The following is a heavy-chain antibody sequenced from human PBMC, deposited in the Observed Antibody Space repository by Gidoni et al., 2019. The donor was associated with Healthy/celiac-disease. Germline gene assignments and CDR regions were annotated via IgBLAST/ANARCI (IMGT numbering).Heavy chain of an antibody. CDR2: LYTSGST. Sequence: QVQLQESRPGLVTPSQTLSLTCTVSGRSTSSGSDYWRWIRQPAGKGLAWIGRLYTSGSTNYNPPLKSRVTMSVDTSKNQFSLKLSSVTAADTAVYYCARGAHYDFSLDYWGQGTLVTVSS. V-gene: IGHV4-61*02. CDR1: GRSTSSGSDY. D-gene: IGHD3-3*01. CDR3: ARGAHYDFSLDY. J-gene: IGHJ4*02.